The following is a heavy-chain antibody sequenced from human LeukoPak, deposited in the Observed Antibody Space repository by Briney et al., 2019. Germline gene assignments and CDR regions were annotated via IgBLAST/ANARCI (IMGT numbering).Heavy chain of an antibody. Sequence: GGSLRLSCAASGFTFSSYWMSWVRQAPGKGLEWVANIKQDGSDKYYVDSVKGRFTISRDNSKNTLYLQMNSLRAEDTAVYYCARDRLGYCSGGSCHPLDYWGQGTLVTVSS. D-gene: IGHD2-15*01. CDR3: ARDRLGYCSGGSCHPLDY. CDR1: GFTFSSYW. J-gene: IGHJ4*02. CDR2: IKQDGSDK. V-gene: IGHV3-7*01.